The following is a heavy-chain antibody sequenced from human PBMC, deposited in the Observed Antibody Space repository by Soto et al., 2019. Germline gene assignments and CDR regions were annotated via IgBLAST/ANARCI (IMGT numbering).Heavy chain of an antibody. CDR3: AREPSRYQSYYFDY. D-gene: IGHD2-2*01. CDR1: GGTLSNYG. CDR2: ILPVFGTS. J-gene: IGHJ4*02. Sequence: QLHLVQSGSEVKKPGSSVRVSCKTSGGTLSNYGLSWVRLAPGQGLEWMGGILPVFGTSNYAQKFQDRLTITADESTKTAHMDLTSLPSDDTAVYYCAREPSRYQSYYFDYWGQGTLVTVSS. V-gene: IGHV1-69*12.